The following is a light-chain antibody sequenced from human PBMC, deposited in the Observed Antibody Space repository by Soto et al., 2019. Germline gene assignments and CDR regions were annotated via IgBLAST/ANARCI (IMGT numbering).Light chain of an antibody. CDR2: DAS. CDR3: QQYYSYWT. Sequence: DIQMTQSPSTLSASVGDRVTITCRASQTISNWLAWYQQKPGKAPKLLICDASSLEGGVPSRFSGSGSGTEFTLTLSSLQPDDFATYYCQQYYSYWTFGQGTKVDI. J-gene: IGKJ1*01. CDR1: QTISNW. V-gene: IGKV1-5*01.